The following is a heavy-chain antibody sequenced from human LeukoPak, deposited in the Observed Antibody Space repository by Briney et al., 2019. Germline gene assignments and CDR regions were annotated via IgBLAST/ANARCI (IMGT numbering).Heavy chain of an antibody. Sequence: ESLKISCKCSGFDFTAYGIAWVRHIPGKGLEWMGNIYPGSSNDGYSPSFQGLVTMSADKSITTVYLQWSSLKASDTAMYYWARHFHSAWFGFWGQGSLVTVSS. CDR3: ARHFHSAWFGF. D-gene: IGHD5-18*01. J-gene: IGHJ4*02. CDR1: GFDFTAYG. CDR2: IYPGSSND. V-gene: IGHV5-51*01.